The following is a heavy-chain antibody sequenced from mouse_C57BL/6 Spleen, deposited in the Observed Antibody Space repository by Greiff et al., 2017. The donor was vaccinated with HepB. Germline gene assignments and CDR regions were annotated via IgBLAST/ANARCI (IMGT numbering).Heavy chain of an antibody. V-gene: IGHV5-17*01. CDR3: ARIYYDYDGYWYFDV. CDR1: GFTFSDYG. CDR2: ISSGSSTI. J-gene: IGHJ1*03. D-gene: IGHD2-4*01. Sequence: EVNVVESGGGLVKPGGSLKLSCAASGFTFSDYGMHWVRQAPEKGLEWVAYISSGSSTIYYADTVKGRFTISRDNAKNTLFLQMTSLRSEDTAMYYCARIYYDYDGYWYFDVWGTGTTVTVSS.